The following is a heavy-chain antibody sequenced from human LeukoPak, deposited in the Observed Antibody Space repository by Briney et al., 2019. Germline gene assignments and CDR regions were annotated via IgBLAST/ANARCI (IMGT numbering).Heavy chain of an antibody. J-gene: IGHJ5*02. D-gene: IGHD3-10*01. V-gene: IGHV4-31*11. Sequence: SETLSLTCAVYGGSFSGYYWNWIRQHPGKGLEWIGYIYYSGSTYYNPSLKSRVTISVDTSKNQFSLKLSSVTAADTAVYYCARFGSGSYYNWFDPWGQGTLVTVSS. CDR3: ARFGSGSYYNWFDP. CDR1: GGSFSGYY. CDR2: IYYSGST.